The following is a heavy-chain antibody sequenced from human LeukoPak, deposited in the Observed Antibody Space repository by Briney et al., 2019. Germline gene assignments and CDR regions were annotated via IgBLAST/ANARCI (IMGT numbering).Heavy chain of an antibody. J-gene: IGHJ4*02. D-gene: IGHD2-8*01. Sequence: QAGGSLRLSCTASGFTFSDHAMHWVRQAPGKGLEWETVISYHARDQFYADSVKGRFTVSRDNSRNTLYLQKNSLRAEDSAVYYCAAQPCINGICYLDYWGQGTLVTVSS. CDR1: GFTFSDHA. CDR2: ISYHARDQ. CDR3: AAQPCINGICYLDY. V-gene: IGHV3-30*04.